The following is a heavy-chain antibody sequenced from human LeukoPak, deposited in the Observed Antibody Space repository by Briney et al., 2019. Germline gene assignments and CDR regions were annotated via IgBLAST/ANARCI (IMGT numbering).Heavy chain of an antibody. V-gene: IGHV4-34*01. Sequence: SETLSLTCAVYGGSFCGYYWSWIRQPPGKGLEWIGEINHSGSTNYNPSLKSRVTISVDTSKNQFSLKLSSVTAADTAVYYCARVQDWFDPWGQGTLVTVSS. CDR2: INHSGST. CDR3: ARVQDWFDP. CDR1: GGSFCGYY. J-gene: IGHJ5*02.